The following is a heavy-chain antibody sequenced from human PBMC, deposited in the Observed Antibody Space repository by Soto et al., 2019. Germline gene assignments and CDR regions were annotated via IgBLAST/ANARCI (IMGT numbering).Heavy chain of an antibody. CDR2: ISAYNGNT. CDR1: GYTFTSYG. J-gene: IGHJ4*02. CDR3: ARGGPQWLIFDY. V-gene: IGHV1-18*01. D-gene: IGHD6-19*01. Sequence: ASEKVSCKASGYTFTSYGISWVRQAPGQGLEWMGWISAYNGNTNYAQKRQGRVTMTTDTSTSTAYMELRSLRSYVTAVYYCARGGPQWLIFDYWGQGTLVTVSS.